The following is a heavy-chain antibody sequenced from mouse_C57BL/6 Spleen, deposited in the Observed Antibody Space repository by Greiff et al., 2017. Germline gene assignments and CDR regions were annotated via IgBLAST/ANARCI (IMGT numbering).Heavy chain of an antibody. D-gene: IGHD2-5*01. CDR3: AREYYSNYFDY. Sequence: EVHLVESGGGLVKPGGSLKLSCAASGFTFSDYGMHWVRQAPEKGLEWVAYISSGSSTIYYADTVKGRFTISRDNAKNTLFLQMTSLRSEDTAMYYCAREYYSNYFDYWGQGTTLTVSS. J-gene: IGHJ2*01. V-gene: IGHV5-17*01. CDR1: GFTFSDYG. CDR2: ISSGSSTI.